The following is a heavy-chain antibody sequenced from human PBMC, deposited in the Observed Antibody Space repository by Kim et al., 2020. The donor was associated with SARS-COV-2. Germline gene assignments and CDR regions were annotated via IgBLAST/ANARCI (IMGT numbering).Heavy chain of an antibody. J-gene: IGHJ5*02. Sequence: GGSLRLSCAASGFTISDAWMSWVRQAPGKGLEWVGRIRSTTDGGTTEYAAPVKGRFTISRDDSTNTLFLQMSSLKTEDTALYYCTRCNSGNYYDASWGQGTLVTVSS. CDR1: GFTISDAW. D-gene: IGHD1-26*01. V-gene: IGHV3-15*01. CDR2: IRSTTDGGTT. CDR3: TRCNSGNYYDAS.